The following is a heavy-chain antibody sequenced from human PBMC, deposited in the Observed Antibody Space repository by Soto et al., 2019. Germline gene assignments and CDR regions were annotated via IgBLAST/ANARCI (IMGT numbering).Heavy chain of an antibody. CDR2: INHSGRT. J-gene: IGHJ6*02. D-gene: IGHD3-16*02. V-gene: IGHV4-34*01. Sequence: PSETLSLTCAVYGGSFSCYYWSWIRQPPGKGLEWIGEINHSGRTNYNPSLKSRVTISVDTSKNQFSLKLSSVTAADTAVYYCARGDYVWGSYRYYYGMDVWGQGTTVTVSS. CDR1: GGSFSCYY. CDR3: ARGDYVWGSYRYYYGMDV.